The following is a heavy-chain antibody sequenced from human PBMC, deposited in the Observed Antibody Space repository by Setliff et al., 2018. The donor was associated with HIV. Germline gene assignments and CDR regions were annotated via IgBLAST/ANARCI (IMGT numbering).Heavy chain of an antibody. D-gene: IGHD6-13*01. CDR2: ISGYSGYT. CDR1: GYTFNTYV. Sequence: ASVKVSCKASGYTFNTYVMSWVRQAPGQGLEWMGWISGYSGYTDYAQNLQGRLTMTTDTSTTTAYMDLKSLRSDDTAVYYCARGLPADGYAFDLWGQGTMVTVSS. J-gene: IGHJ3*01. CDR3: ARGLPADGYAFDL. V-gene: IGHV1-18*01.